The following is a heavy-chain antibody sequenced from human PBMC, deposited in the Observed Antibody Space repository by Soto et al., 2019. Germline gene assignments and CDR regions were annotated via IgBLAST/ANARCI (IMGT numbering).Heavy chain of an antibody. CDR3: ARYRRVERFGGPYPFYYYGYMDV. Sequence: QVQLQESGPGLVKPSETLSLTCTVSGGSISTYYWSWLRQPPGKGLEWIGYVFHSGTTNYNPSRQSRVPISVDTSTNQFSPRLSTVTAADTAVYHCARYRRVERFGGPYPFYYYGYMDVWGKGTTVTVSS. CDR1: GGSISTYY. V-gene: IGHV4-59*01. D-gene: IGHD3-10*01. J-gene: IGHJ6*03. CDR2: VFHSGTT.